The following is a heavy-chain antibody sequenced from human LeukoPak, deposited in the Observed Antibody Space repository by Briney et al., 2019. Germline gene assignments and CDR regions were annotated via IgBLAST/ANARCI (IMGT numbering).Heavy chain of an antibody. CDR3: AREGKLRFLEWLSHYYYYMDV. CDR1: GGTFSSYA. CDR2: IIPILGIA. D-gene: IGHD3-3*01. V-gene: IGHV1-69*04. J-gene: IGHJ6*03. Sequence: ASVKVSCKASGGTFSSYAISWVRQAPGQGLEWMGRIIPILGIANYAQKLQGRVTMTTDTSTSTAYMELRSQRSDDTAVYYCAREGKLRFLEWLSHYYYYMDVWGKGTTVTVSS.